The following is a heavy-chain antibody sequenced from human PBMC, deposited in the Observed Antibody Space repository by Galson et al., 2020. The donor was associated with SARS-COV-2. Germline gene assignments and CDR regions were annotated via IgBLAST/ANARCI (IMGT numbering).Heavy chain of an antibody. Sequence: GGSLRLSCVASGFTFNIYEMNWVRQAPGKGLEWLSYIYTDGSTIYYADSVKGRFTVSRDNAKTSLYLQMNSLRAEDTAVYYCARRSTMTYYAMDVWGQGTTVTVSS. J-gene: IGHJ6*02. D-gene: IGHD4-17*01. V-gene: IGHV3-48*03. CDR3: ARRSTMTYYAMDV. CDR2: IYTDGSTI. CDR1: GFTFNIYE.